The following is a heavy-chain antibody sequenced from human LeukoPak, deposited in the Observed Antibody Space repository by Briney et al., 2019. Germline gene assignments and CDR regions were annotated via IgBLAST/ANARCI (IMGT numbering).Heavy chain of an antibody. Sequence: ASVKVSCKASGYTFTSYDINWVRQAIGQGLEWMGWMNPNSGNTGYAQKFQGRVTMTRNTSISTAYMELSSLRSEDTAVYYCARFTIAVAARGFDPWGQGTLVTVSS. J-gene: IGHJ5*02. CDR1: GYTFTSYD. CDR2: MNPNSGNT. CDR3: ARFTIAVAARGFDP. V-gene: IGHV1-8*01. D-gene: IGHD6-19*01.